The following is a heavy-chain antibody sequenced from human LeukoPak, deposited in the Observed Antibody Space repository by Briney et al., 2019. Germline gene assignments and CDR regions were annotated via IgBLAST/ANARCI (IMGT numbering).Heavy chain of an antibody. V-gene: IGHV4-4*02. D-gene: IGHD6-19*01. J-gene: IGHJ6*01. Sequence: PSETLSLTCVFSGDSISDDSVNKNNWLNWVRQAPGKGLEWIGDVSLDGITNYNPSLLGRVTISLDKSAKQVSLRLTSVTAADTAIYYCARDSSAPRSYFALDVWGQGTTVTVSS. CDR3: ARDSSAPRSYFALDV. CDR2: VSLDGIT. CDR1: GDSISDDSVNKNNW.